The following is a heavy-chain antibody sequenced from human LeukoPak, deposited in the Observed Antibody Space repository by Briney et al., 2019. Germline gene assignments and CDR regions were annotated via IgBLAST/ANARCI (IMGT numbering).Heavy chain of an antibody. CDR3: AKDLSSNWYPV. J-gene: IGHJ4*02. Sequence: GGSLRLSCAASGFTFSTYAMTWVRQALGKGLEWVSTISSSGGRTYNADSVKGRFTISRDDSKNTLYLQMNSLRAEDTAVYYCAKDLSSNWYPVWGQGTLVTVSS. V-gene: IGHV3-23*01. CDR2: ISSSGGRT. D-gene: IGHD6-13*01. CDR1: GFTFSTYA.